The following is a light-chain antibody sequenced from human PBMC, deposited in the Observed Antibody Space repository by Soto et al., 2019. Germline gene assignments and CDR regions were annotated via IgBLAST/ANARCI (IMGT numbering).Light chain of an antibody. V-gene: IGKV1-5*01. CDR2: DAS. J-gene: IGKJ4*01. Sequence: DSLLTQFASTPSASVGDRVTITFRASQSFSTWLAWYQQKPGRVPELLIYDASNLQSGVPSRFSGSGAGTEFTLTISSLQPDDFATYYCQQYNSYPLTFGGGTKVDIK. CDR3: QQYNSYPLT. CDR1: QSFSTW.